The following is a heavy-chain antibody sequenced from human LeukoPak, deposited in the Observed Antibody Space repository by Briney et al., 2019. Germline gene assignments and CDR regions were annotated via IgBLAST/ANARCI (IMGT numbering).Heavy chain of an antibody. CDR3: AREAREGHVFDI. J-gene: IGHJ3*02. V-gene: IGHV4-61*01. CDR1: GDSFTSVTDY. Sequence: SETLSLTCTVSGDSFTSVTDYWAWIRQPPGKGLEWIGYIHYNGSTNYNPSLKSRLTISVDTSKNQCSLKVRSVTAADTAVYYCAREAREGHVFDIWGQGTTVTVSS. D-gene: IGHD5-24*01. CDR2: IHYNGST.